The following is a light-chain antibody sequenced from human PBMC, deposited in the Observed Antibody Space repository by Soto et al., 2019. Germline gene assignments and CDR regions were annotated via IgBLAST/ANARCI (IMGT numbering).Light chain of an antibody. CDR1: QSVSSSY. Sequence: EIVLTQSPGTLSLSPGESATLSCRASQSVSSSYLAWYQQKPGQTPRLLLYGASSRATGTPGRFSGSGSETDFTLIISRLEPEDFAVYYCQQYGSSPLTCGGGTKGDIK. CDR2: GAS. CDR3: QQYGSSPLT. V-gene: IGKV3-20*01. J-gene: IGKJ4*01.